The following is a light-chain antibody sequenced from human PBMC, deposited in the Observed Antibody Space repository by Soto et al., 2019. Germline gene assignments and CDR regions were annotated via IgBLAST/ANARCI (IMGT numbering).Light chain of an antibody. J-gene: IGKJ1*01. CDR3: LQDYSYPRT. Sequence: AIQMTQSPSSLSASVGDRVTITCRASQAIRNDLGWYHQKPGQTPKVLIYAASNLQSGVPSRFRGSGSGTDFTLTISSLQPEDFATYYCLQDYSYPRTFGQGTKVEI. V-gene: IGKV1-6*01. CDR2: AAS. CDR1: QAIRND.